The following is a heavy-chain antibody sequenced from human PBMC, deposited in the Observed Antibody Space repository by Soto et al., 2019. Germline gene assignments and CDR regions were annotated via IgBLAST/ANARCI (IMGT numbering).Heavy chain of an antibody. V-gene: IGHV3-23*01. CDR1: GFAFNSYA. CDR2: ITGTSVSP. D-gene: IGHD3-10*01. J-gene: IGHJ6*04. CDR3: AKAYGSGTLDWEV. Sequence: EDLLLESGGGLVQPGGSLRLSCAASGFAFNSYAMTWVRPAPGKGLEWVATITGTSVSPNYADSVKGRFTISRDNSNNTLYLQMNSPRAHDTPVKYCAKAYGSGTLDWEVGGKGAGVSVSS.